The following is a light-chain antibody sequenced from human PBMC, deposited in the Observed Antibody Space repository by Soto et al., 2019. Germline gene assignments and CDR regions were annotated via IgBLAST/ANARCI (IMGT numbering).Light chain of an antibody. Sequence: QSVLTQPASVSGSPGQSITISCTGTSSDVGGYNYVSGYQQHPGKAPKLMIYEVSNRPSGVSNRFSGSKSGNTASLTISGLQAEDEADYYCSSYTSSSTPSWVFGGGTKLTVL. CDR2: EVS. J-gene: IGLJ3*02. CDR1: SSDVGGYNY. CDR3: SSYTSSSTPSWV. V-gene: IGLV2-14*01.